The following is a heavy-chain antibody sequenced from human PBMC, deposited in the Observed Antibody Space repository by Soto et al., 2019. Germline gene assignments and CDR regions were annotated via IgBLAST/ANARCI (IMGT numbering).Heavy chain of an antibody. CDR3: AREGGSLNWFDP. V-gene: IGHV3-48*02. J-gene: IGHJ5*02. CDR1: GFTFSSYS. Sequence: EVQLVESGGGLVQPGGSLRLSCAASGFTFSSYSMNWVRQAPGKGLEWVSYISSSSSTIYYADSVKGRFTISRDNAKNSLYLQMKGLRDEDTAVYYCAREGGSLNWFDPWGQGTLVTVSS. D-gene: IGHD1-26*01. CDR2: ISSSSSTI.